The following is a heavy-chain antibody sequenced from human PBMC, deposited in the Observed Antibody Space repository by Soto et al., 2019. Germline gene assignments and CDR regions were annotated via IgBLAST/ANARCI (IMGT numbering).Heavy chain of an antibody. CDR1: GDTFNFYT. Sequence: QVQLVQSGAEVKQPGSSVKVSCKASGDTFNFYTINWVRQAPGLGLEWMGRFNPILSMSNSAPSFQGRVALTADKSTSTAYMVLSSLRSEDTAVYYCATSYGSGYRAFDYWGQGVLVTVSS. CDR2: FNPILSMS. D-gene: IGHD3-10*01. CDR3: ATSYGSGYRAFDY. V-gene: IGHV1-69*02. J-gene: IGHJ4*02.